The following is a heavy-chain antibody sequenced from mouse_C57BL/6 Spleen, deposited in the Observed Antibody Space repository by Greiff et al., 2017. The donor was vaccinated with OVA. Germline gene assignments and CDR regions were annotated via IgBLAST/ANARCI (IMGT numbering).Heavy chain of an antibody. CDR3: ARYERVRDAIDY. Sequence: EVQGVESGGGLVQPGGSLSLSCAASGFTFTDYYMSWVRQPPGKALEWLGFIRNKANGYTAEYSASVKGRFTISRDNSKSILYLQMKALRAEDSATYYCARYERVRDAIDYWGQGTSVTVSS. CDR1: GFTFTDYY. V-gene: IGHV7-3*01. D-gene: IGHD2-1*01. J-gene: IGHJ4*01. CDR2: IRNKANGYTA.